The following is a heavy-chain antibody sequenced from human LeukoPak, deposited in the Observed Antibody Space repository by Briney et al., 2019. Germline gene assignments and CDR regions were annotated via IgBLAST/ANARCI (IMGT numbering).Heavy chain of an antibody. CDR1: GGSICSYY. D-gene: IGHD3-22*01. J-gene: IGHJ6*02. Sequence: SETLSLTCTVSGGSICSYYWSWIRQPPGKGLEWIGYIYYSGSTNYNPSLKSRVTISVDTSKNQFSLKLSSVTAADTAVYYCARAPRDSMIVVGYGMDVWGQGTTVTVSS. V-gene: IGHV4-59*01. CDR3: ARAPRDSMIVVGYGMDV. CDR2: IYYSGST.